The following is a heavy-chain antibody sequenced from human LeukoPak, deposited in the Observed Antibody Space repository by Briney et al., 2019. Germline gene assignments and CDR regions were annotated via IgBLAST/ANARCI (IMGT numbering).Heavy chain of an antibody. J-gene: IGHJ4*02. CDR2: ISAYNGNT. D-gene: IGHD2-15*01. V-gene: IGHV1-18*01. CDR1: GYTFTSYG. Sequence: GESLKISCKASGYTFTSYGISWVRQAPGQGLEWMGWISAYNGNTNYAQKLQGRVTMTTDTSTSTAYMELRSLRSDDTAVYYCARSSPVSLVADYWGQGTLVTVSS. CDR3: ARSSPVSLVADY.